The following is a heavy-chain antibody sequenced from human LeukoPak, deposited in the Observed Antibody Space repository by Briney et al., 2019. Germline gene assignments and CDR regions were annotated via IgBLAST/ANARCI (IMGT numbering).Heavy chain of an antibody. CDR2: ISSSGSTM. D-gene: IGHD5-12*01. V-gene: IGHV3-11*01. J-gene: IGHJ4*02. CDR3: ARDPGSGYEEHFDY. CDR1: GFTFSDYY. Sequence: GGSLRLSCAASGFTFSDYYMSWIRQAPGKGLEWVSYISSSGSTMYYTDSVKGRLTISRDNAKDSLYLQMNSLRAEDTAVYYCARDPGSGYEEHFDYWGQGTLVTVSS.